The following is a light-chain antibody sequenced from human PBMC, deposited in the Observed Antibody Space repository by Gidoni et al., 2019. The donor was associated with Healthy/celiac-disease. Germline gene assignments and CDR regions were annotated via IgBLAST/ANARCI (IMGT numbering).Light chain of an antibody. V-gene: IGKV1-27*01. J-gene: IGKJ1*01. CDR2: AAS. CDR3: QKYNSAPWT. Sequence: DLQMTHSTSSLSASVGDRVTITCRASQGISNYLAWYQQKPGKVPKLLIYAASTLQSGVPSRFSGSGSGTDFTLTISSLQPEDVATYYCQKYNSAPWTFGQGPKVEIK. CDR1: QGISNY.